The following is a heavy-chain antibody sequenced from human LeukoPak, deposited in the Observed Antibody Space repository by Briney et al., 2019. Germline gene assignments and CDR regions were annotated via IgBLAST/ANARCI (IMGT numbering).Heavy chain of an antibody. V-gene: IGHV2-26*01. Sequence: SGPVLVKPTETLTLTCTVSEFSLSNARMGVSWIRQPPGKALEWLAHIFWNDEKSYSTSLKSRLTISKDTSKSQMVLTMTNMDPVDTATYYCARIAPHTALVTNWFAPWGQGTLVTVSS. CDR3: ARIAPHTALVTNWFAP. CDR1: EFSLSNARMG. J-gene: IGHJ5*02. D-gene: IGHD5-18*01. CDR2: IFWNDEK.